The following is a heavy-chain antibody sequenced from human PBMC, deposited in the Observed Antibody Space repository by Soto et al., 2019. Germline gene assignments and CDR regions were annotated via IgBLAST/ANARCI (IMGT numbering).Heavy chain of an antibody. V-gene: IGHV4-28*01. CDR2: IYYSGST. CDR3: ARWSSWYGFDY. J-gene: IGHJ4*02. CDR1: GYSISSSNW. D-gene: IGHD6-13*01. Sequence: NPSETLSLTCAVSGYSISSSNWWGWIRQPPGKGLEWIGYIYYSGSTYYNPSLKSRVTMSVDTSKNQFSLKLSSVTAVDTAVYYCARWSSWYGFDYWGQGTLVTVSS.